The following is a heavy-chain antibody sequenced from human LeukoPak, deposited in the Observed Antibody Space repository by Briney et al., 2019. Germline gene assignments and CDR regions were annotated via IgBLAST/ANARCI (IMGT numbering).Heavy chain of an antibody. CDR3: ARGQPTSY. CDR2: ISSSSSTI. D-gene: IGHD6-13*01. V-gene: IGHV3-48*01. J-gene: IGHJ4*02. Sequence: GGSLRLSCAASEFTFSSYSMNWVRQAPGKGLEWVSYISSSSSTIYYADSVKGRFTISRDNARNSLSLQMNSLRAEDTAVYYCARGQPTSYWGQGTLVTVSS. CDR1: EFTFSSYS.